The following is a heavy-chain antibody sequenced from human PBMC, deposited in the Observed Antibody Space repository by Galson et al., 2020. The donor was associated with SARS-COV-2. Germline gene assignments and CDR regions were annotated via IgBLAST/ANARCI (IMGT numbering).Heavy chain of an antibody. J-gene: IGHJ6*03. CDR3: ARGEYSYGYYFYYYMDV. V-gene: IGHV3-13*05. Sequence: GESLKISCAASGFTFSSYDMHWVRQATGKGLEWVSAIGTAGDPYYPDSVKGRFTISRENAKNSLYLQMNSLRAGDTAVYYCARGEYSYGYYFYYYMDVWGKGTTVTVS. D-gene: IGHD5-18*01. CDR2: IGTAGDP. CDR1: GFTFSSYD.